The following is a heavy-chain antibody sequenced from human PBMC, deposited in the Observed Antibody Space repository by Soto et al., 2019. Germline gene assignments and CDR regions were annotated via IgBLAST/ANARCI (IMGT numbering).Heavy chain of an antibody. Sequence: ASVKVSCKASGYTFTGYYMHWVRQAPGQGLEWMGWINPNSGGTNYAQKFQGWVTMTRDTSISTAYMELSRLRAEDTAVYYCARDRPAFYDFWSDNKGNAFDIWGQGTMVTVSS. CDR1: GYTFTGYY. D-gene: IGHD3-3*01. CDR2: INPNSGGT. V-gene: IGHV1-2*04. CDR3: ARDRPAFYDFWSDNKGNAFDI. J-gene: IGHJ3*02.